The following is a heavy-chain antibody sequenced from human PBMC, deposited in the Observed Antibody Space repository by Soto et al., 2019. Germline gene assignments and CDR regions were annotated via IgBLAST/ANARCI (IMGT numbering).Heavy chain of an antibody. Sequence: SETLSLTCTVSGGSISSGDYYWSWIRQPPGKGLEWIGYIYYSGSTYYNPSLKSRVTISVDTSKNQFSLKLSSVTAADTAVYYCARSHHGYCSGGSCAPGGYYYGMDVRGQGTTVTVSS. CDR2: IYYSGST. D-gene: IGHD2-15*01. CDR3: ARSHHGYCSGGSCAPGGYYYGMDV. V-gene: IGHV4-30-4*01. J-gene: IGHJ6*02. CDR1: GGSISSGDYY.